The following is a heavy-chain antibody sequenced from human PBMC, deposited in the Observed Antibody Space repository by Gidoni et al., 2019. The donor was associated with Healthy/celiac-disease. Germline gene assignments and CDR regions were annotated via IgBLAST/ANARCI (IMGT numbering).Heavy chain of an antibody. J-gene: IGHJ3*02. D-gene: IGHD2-15*01. V-gene: IGHV3-13*05. CDR2: IGTAGDP. Sequence: EVQLVESGGGLVQPGGSLRRSFAASGFTFSSYDMHWVRQATGKGLEWVAAIGTAGDPYYPGSVKGRFTISRENAKNSLYLQMNSLRAGDTAVYYCARAVDGWSFDIWGQGTMVTVSS. CDR3: ARAVDGWSFDI. CDR1: GFTFSSYD.